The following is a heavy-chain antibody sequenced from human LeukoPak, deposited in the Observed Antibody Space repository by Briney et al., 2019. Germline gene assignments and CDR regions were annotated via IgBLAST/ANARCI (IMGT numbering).Heavy chain of an antibody. CDR1: EFTLSSYS. J-gene: IGHJ5*02. CDR2: ISSSSDYI. CDR3: ARDRSHQRRFHSSREENWFDP. V-gene: IGHV3-21*01. Sequence: KPGGSLRLSCAASEFTLSSYSMNWVRQAPGKGLEWVSSISSSSDYIYYADSVKGRFTISRDNAKNSLYLQMNSLRAEDTAVYYCARDRSHQRRFHSSREENWFDPWGQGTLVTVSS. D-gene: IGHD6-13*01.